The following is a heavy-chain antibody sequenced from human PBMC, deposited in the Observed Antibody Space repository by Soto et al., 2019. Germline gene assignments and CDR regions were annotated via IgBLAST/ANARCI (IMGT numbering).Heavy chain of an antibody. V-gene: IGHV3-30*18. CDR2: ISYDGSNK. D-gene: IGHD5-18*01. CDR1: GFTFSSYG. CDR3: AKESGYSYGYVDY. J-gene: IGHJ4*02. Sequence: ESGGGVVQPGRSLRHSCAASGFTFSSYGMHWVRQAPGKGLEWVAVISYDGSNKYYADSVKGRFTISRDNSKNTLYLQMNSLRAEDTAVYYCAKESGYSYGYVDYWGQGTLVTVSS.